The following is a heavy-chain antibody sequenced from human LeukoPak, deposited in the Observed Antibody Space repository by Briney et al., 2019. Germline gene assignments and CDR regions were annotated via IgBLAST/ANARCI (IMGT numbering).Heavy chain of an antibody. CDR3: ANTYCSSTSCYSHYFDY. J-gene: IGHJ4*02. D-gene: IGHD2-2*01. V-gene: IGHV3-30*02. CDR1: GFTFSSYG. Sequence: PGGSLRLSCAASGFTFSSYGMHWVRQAPGKGLEWVAFIRYDGSNKYYADSVKGRFTISRDNSKNTLYLQMNSLRAEDTAVYYCANTYCSSTSCYSHYFDYWGQGTLVTVSS. CDR2: IRYDGSNK.